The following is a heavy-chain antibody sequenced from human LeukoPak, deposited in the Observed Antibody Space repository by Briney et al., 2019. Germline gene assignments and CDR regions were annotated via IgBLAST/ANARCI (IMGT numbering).Heavy chain of an antibody. CDR2: IYPGDSDT. D-gene: IGHD3-10*01. CDR1: GYSFTSYW. CDR3: ARRGYGSGSYSPDYYYYGMDV. J-gene: IGHJ6*02. V-gene: IGHV5-51*01. Sequence: GESLKISCKGSGYSFTSYWIGWVRQMPGKGLEWMGIIYPGDSDTRYSSSFQGQVTISADKSISTAYLQWSSLKASDTAMYYCARRGYGSGSYSPDYYYYGMDVWGQGTTVTVSS.